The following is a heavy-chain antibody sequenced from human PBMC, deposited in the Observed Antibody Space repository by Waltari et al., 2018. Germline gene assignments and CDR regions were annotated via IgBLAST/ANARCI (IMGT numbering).Heavy chain of an antibody. Sequence: QVQLVESGGGVVQPGRSLRLSCAASGFTFSSYGMHWVRPAPGKGLEWGAVIWYDGSNKYYADSVKGRFTISRDNAKNSLYLQMNSLRAEDTAVYYCARAGPQFPFHFDYWGQGTLVTVSS. CDR3: ARAGPQFPFHFDY. J-gene: IGHJ4*02. D-gene: IGHD2-21*01. V-gene: IGHV3-33*03. CDR1: GFTFSSYG. CDR2: IWYDGSNK.